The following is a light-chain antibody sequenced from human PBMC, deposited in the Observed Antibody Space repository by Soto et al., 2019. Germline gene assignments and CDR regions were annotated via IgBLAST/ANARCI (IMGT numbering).Light chain of an antibody. J-gene: IGKJ2*01. Sequence: DIVLTQTPLSSPVTLGQPASISCRSSQSIVHSDGNTYLSWCHQRPGQPPRLLIDKVSNRFSGVPDRFRGSGAGTDFTLKISRVDAEDVGIYFCMQATQYRPYTFGQGTKLEIK. V-gene: IGKV2-24*01. CDR2: KVS. CDR3: MQATQYRPYT. CDR1: QSIVHSDGNTY.